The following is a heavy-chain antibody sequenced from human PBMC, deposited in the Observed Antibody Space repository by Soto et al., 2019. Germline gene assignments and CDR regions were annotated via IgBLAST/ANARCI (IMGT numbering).Heavy chain of an antibody. CDR2: TWYDGSNN. CDR3: ARSPQVGATIDYFAY. CDR1: GFTFSNYG. V-gene: IGHV3-33*01. J-gene: IGHJ4*02. Sequence: QVQLVESGGGAVQPGRSLRLSCAASGFTFSNYGMHWVRQAPGKGLEWVAVTWYDGSNNHYADPVKGRFTISRDNSKNTLYLQMDSLRPEDTAVYYCARSPQVGATIDYFAYWGQGTLVTVSS. D-gene: IGHD1-26*01.